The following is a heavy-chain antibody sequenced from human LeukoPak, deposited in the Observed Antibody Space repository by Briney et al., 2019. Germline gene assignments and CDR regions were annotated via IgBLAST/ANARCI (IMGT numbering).Heavy chain of an antibody. CDR2: IIPILGIA. CDR3: ASRSTAAGYAFDI. CDR1: GGTFSSYA. V-gene: IGHV1-69*04. Sequence: ASVKVSCKASGGTFSSYAISWVRQAPGQGLEWMGRIIPILGIANYAQKFQGRVTITADKSTSTAYMELSSLRSEDTAVYYCASRSTAAGYAFDIWGQGTMVTVSS. J-gene: IGHJ3*02. D-gene: IGHD6-13*01.